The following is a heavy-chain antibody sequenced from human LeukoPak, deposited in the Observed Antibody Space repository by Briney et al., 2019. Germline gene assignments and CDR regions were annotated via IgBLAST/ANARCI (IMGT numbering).Heavy chain of an antibody. D-gene: IGHD2-2*01. J-gene: IGHJ4*02. CDR3: ARESVVVPAASYYFDY. V-gene: IGHV4-34*01. Sequence: PSETLSLTCAVYGGSFSGYYWSWIRQPPGKGLEWIGEINHSGSTNYNPSLKSRVTISVDTSKNQFSLKLSSVTAADTAVYYCARESVVVPAASYYFDYWGQGTLVTVSS. CDR2: INHSGST. CDR1: GGSFSGYY.